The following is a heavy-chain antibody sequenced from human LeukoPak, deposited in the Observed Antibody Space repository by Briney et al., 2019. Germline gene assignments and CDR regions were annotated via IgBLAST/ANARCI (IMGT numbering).Heavy chain of an antibody. CDR2: IYHSGST. V-gene: IGHV4-38-2*02. CDR1: GYSISSGYY. CDR3: VRGPAYYYGSGSYFDY. J-gene: IGHJ4*02. Sequence: PSETLSLTCTVSGYSISSGYYWGWIRQPPGKGLEWIGSIYHSGSTYYNPSLKSRVTISVDTSKNQFSLKLSSVTAADTAVYYCVRGPAYYYGSGSYFDYWGQGTLVTVSS. D-gene: IGHD3-10*01.